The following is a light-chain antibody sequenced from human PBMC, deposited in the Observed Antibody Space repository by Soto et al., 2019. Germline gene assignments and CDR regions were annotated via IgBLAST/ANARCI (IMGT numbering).Light chain of an antibody. J-gene: IGLJ2*01. V-gene: IGLV2-11*01. CDR1: SSDVGGYNY. Sequence: QSALTQPRSVSGSPGQSVTISCTGTSSDVGGYNYVSWYQQHPGKAPKVMIYDVNKRPSGVPDRFSGSKSGNTASLTISGLQAEDEADYYCCSYAGSNPLPFGGGTKVTVL. CDR2: DVN. CDR3: CSYAGSNPLP.